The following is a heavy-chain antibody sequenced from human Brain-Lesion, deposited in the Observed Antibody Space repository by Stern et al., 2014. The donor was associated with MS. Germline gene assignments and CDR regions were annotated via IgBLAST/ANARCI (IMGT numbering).Heavy chain of an antibody. CDR1: GYIFTGYY. J-gene: IGHJ6*02. CDR2: INPNTGGT. CDR3: ARDQRGITIFGVVTDYYYLGMDV. V-gene: IGHV1-2*02. Sequence: QVQLVQSGAEVKKPGASVKVSCKTSGYIFTGYYIHWVQQAPGQGLEWMAWINPNTGGTKYAQKFQGRVTMSRDTSISTAYVELSSLTSDYTAVYYCARDQRGITIFGVVTDYYYLGMDVWGQGTTVTVSS. D-gene: IGHD3-3*01.